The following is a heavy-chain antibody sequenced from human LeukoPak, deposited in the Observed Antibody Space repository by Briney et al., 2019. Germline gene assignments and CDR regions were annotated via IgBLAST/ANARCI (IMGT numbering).Heavy chain of an antibody. Sequence: GASVKVSCKASGYTFTSYDINWGRQATGQGLEWMGWMNPNSGNTGYAQKVQGRGTMTRNTSISTAYIELSSLRSEDTAVYYCARTFYYYGSSGYYHYWGQGTLVTVSS. CDR3: ARTFYYYGSSGYYHY. V-gene: IGHV1-8*01. J-gene: IGHJ4*02. D-gene: IGHD3-22*01. CDR1: GYTFTSYD. CDR2: MNPNSGNT.